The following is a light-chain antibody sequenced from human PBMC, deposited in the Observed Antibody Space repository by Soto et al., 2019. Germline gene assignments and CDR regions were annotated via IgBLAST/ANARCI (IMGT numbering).Light chain of an antibody. J-gene: IGKJ2*01. CDR3: QQYYHWPPYT. V-gene: IGKV3-15*01. CDR1: QSVSTN. Sequence: EIVLTQSPGTQSLSPWERATLSCRASQSVSTNLVWYQQKPGQAPRHLVYGASIRATGIPARFSGSGSETEFTLTISSLQSEDSAVYFCQQYYHWPPYTFGQGTKVDIK. CDR2: GAS.